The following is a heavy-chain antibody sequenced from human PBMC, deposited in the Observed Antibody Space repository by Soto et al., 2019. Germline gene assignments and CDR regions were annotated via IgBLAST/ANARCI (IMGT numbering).Heavy chain of an antibody. CDR3: ATRTVVVAATRLIPFFDI. D-gene: IGHD2-15*01. CDR2: FDPEDGET. Sequence: ASVKVSCKVSGYTLTELSMHWVRQAPGKGLEWMGGFDPEDGETIYAQKFQGRVTMTEDTSTDTAYMELSSLRSEDTAVYYFATRTVVVAATRLIPFFDIWGQGTMVTVSS. J-gene: IGHJ3*02. CDR1: GYTLTELS. V-gene: IGHV1-24*01.